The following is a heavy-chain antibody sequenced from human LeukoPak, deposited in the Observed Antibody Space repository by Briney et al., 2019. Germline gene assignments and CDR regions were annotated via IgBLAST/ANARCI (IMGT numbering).Heavy chain of an antibody. CDR2: MNPNSGNT. D-gene: IGHD6-6*01. V-gene: IGHV1-8*01. J-gene: IGHJ4*02. Sequence: ASVKVSCKASGYTFTSYGISWVRQATGQGLEWMGWMNPNSGNTGYAQKFQGRVTMTRNTSISTAYMELSSLRSEDTAVYYCARKRIAARAIDYWGQGTLVTVSS. CDR3: ARKRIAARAIDY. CDR1: GYTFTSYG.